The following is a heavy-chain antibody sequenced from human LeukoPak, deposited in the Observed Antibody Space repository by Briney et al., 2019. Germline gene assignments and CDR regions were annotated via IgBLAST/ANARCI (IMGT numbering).Heavy chain of an antibody. CDR3: AGSLGYCTSNVCYLKY. Sequence: SVKVSCKASGGTFSSYAISWVRQAPGQGLEWMGGIIPIFGTANYAQKFQGRVTITADKSTSTAYMELSSLRSEDTAVYYCAGSLGYCTSNVCYLKYWGQGTLVTVSS. V-gene: IGHV1-69*06. J-gene: IGHJ4*02. CDR2: IIPIFGTA. D-gene: IGHD2-8*01. CDR1: GGTFSSYA.